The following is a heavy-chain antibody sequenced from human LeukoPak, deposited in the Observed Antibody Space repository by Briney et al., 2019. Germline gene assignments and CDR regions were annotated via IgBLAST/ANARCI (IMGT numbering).Heavy chain of an antibody. CDR1: GYTFTDYY. CDR2: INPNTGCT. J-gene: IGHJ3*02. D-gene: IGHD1-14*01. Sequence: ASVKVSCKAPGYTFTDYYMHWVRQAPGQALEWMGWINPNTGCTNYAQMVQGRVTMTRDTSISTAYMELTGLRSDDTAVYFCARKGGPRVNAFDIWGQGTMVTVSS. CDR3: ARKGGPRVNAFDI. V-gene: IGHV1-2*02.